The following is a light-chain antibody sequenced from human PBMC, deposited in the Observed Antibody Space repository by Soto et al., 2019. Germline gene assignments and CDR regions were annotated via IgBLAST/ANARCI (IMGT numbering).Light chain of an antibody. V-gene: IGKV3-11*01. J-gene: IGKJ3*01. Sequence: TQSPSTLSGSVGDRVTLSCRASQSVSSYLAWYQQKPGQAPRLLIYDASNRATGVPARFSGSGSGTDFTLTISSLEPEDFAVYYCQQRSNWPPKITFGPGTKVDIK. CDR1: QSVSSY. CDR3: QQRSNWPPKIT. CDR2: DAS.